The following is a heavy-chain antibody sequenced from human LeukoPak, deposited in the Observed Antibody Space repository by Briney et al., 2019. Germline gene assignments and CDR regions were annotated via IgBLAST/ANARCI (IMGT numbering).Heavy chain of an antibody. D-gene: IGHD3-22*01. CDR3: ARGPVHDSSGYRGSHYFDY. J-gene: IGHJ4*02. CDR1: GGTFSSYA. CDR2: IIPILGTA. Sequence: ASVKVSCKASGGTFSSYAISWVRQAPGQGLEWMGRIIPILGTANYAQKFQGRVTITADKSTSTAYMELSSLRSEDTAVYYCARGPVHDSSGYRGSHYFDYWGQGTLVTVSS. V-gene: IGHV1-69*04.